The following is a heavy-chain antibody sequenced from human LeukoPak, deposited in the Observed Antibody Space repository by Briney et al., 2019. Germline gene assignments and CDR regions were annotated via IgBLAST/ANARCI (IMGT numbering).Heavy chain of an antibody. D-gene: IGHD2-2*01. J-gene: IGHJ4*02. V-gene: IGHV3-7*01. CDR2: IKQDGSEK. CDR3: ASGFGFDCSSTSYSYFDY. Sequence: PGGSLRLSCAASGFTFSSYWMSWVRQAPGKGLEWVANIKQDGSEKYYVDSVKGRFTISRDNAKNSLYLQMNSLRAEDTAVYYCASGFGFDCSSTSYSYFDYWGQGTLVTVSS. CDR1: GFTFSSYW.